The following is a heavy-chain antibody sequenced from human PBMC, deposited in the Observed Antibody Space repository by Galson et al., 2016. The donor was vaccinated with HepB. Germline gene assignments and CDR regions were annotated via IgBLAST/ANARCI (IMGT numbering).Heavy chain of an antibody. CDR1: GFTFSSYG. J-gene: IGHJ4*02. V-gene: IGHV3-30*18. Sequence: SLRLSCAASGFTFSSYGMDWVRQAPGKGLEWVAVISYDGSTKYYADSVKGRFTISRDNSKNTLYLQMNSLRAEDTAVYYCAKAREPRGHYFDYWGQGTLVTVSS. CDR2: ISYDGSTK. CDR3: AKAREPRGHYFDY. D-gene: IGHD1-14*01.